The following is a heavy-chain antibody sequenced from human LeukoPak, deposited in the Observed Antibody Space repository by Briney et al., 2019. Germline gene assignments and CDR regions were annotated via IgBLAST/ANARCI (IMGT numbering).Heavy chain of an antibody. D-gene: IGHD5/OR15-5a*01. Sequence: ASVKVSCKASGYTFTGYYMHWVRQAPGQGLEWMGWINPNSGGTNYAQKFQGRVTMTRDTSISTAYMGLSRLRSDDTAVYYCARDPRRVYYYYYGMDVWGQGTTVTVSS. V-gene: IGHV1-2*02. J-gene: IGHJ6*02. CDR2: INPNSGGT. CDR3: ARDPRRVYYYYYGMDV. CDR1: GYTFTGYY.